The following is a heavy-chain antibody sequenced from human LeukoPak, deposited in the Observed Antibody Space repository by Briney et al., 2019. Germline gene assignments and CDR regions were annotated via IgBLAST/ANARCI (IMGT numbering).Heavy chain of an antibody. J-gene: IGHJ4*02. CDR1: GGSISSYY. CDR3: ARGGYDYVWGSYRSSYYFDY. Sequence: SETLSLTCTVSGGSISSYYWSWIRQPPGKGLEWIGYIYYSGSTNYNPSLKSRVTISVDTSKNQFSLKLSSVTAADTAVYYCARGGYDYVWGSYRSSYYFDYWGQGTLVTVSS. D-gene: IGHD3-16*02. V-gene: IGHV4-59*12. CDR2: IYYSGST.